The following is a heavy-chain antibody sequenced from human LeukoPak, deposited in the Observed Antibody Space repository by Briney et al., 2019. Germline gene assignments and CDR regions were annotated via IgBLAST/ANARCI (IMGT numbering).Heavy chain of an antibody. Sequence: GGSLRLSCAASGFTFSSYWMSWVRQAPGKGLEWVANIKQDGSEKYYVDSVKGRFTISRDNAKNSLYLQMNSLRDEDTAVYYCVRDAGITGTTDLDYWGQGTLVTVSS. CDR1: GFTFSSYW. CDR3: VRDAGITGTTDLDY. CDR2: IKQDGSEK. D-gene: IGHD1-7*01. J-gene: IGHJ4*02. V-gene: IGHV3-7*01.